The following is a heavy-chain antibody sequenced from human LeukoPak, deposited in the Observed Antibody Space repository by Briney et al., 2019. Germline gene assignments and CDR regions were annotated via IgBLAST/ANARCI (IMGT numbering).Heavy chain of an antibody. CDR1: GYTSTGYY. V-gene: IGHV1-2*02. J-gene: IGHJ4*02. CDR2: INPNSGGT. CDR3: ATSNKLLWFGELYY. D-gene: IGHD3-10*01. Sequence: ASVKVSCKASGYTSTGYYMHWVRQAPGQGLEWMGWINPNSGGTNYAQKFQGRVTMTRDTSISTAYMELSRLRSDDTAVYYCATSNKLLWFGELYYWGQGTPVTVSS.